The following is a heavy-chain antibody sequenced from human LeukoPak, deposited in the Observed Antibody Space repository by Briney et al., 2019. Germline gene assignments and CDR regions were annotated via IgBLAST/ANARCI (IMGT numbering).Heavy chain of an antibody. D-gene: IGHD5-12*01. J-gene: IGHJ5*01. CDR3: AGGVATTDS. CDR2: IFHSGST. V-gene: IGHV4-38-2*01. Sequence: SETLSLTCAASGYSIRSGYYWAWIRQPSGKGLEWIGGIFHSGSTYYNPSLKSRVTISIDTSKNQFSLKLTSVTAADTAVYYCAGGVATTDSWGQGTLVTVSS. CDR1: GYSIRSGYY.